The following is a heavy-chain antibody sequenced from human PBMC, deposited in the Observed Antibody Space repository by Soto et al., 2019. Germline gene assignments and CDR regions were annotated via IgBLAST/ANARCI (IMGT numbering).Heavy chain of an antibody. D-gene: IGHD6-13*01. CDR2: IIPIFGTA. V-gene: IGHV1-69*06. CDR1: GGTFSSYA. Sequence: SVKVSCKASGGTFSSYAISWVRQAPGQGLEWMGGIIPIFGTANYAQKFQGRVTITADKSTSTAYMELSSLRSEDTAVYYCASDRSIAAAGTDRFDPWGQGTLVTVSS. CDR3: ASDRSIAAAGTDRFDP. J-gene: IGHJ5*02.